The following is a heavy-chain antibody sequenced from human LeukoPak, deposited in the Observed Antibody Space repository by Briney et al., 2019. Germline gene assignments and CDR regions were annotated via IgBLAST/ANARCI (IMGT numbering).Heavy chain of an antibody. CDR2: INHSGST. Sequence: SETLSLTCAVYGGSFSGYYWSWIRQPPGKGLEWIGEINHSGSTNYNPSLKSRVTISVDTSKNQFSLKLSSVTAADTAVYYCARVIRGNYYGSGSYYNRYYYMDVWGKGTTVTVSS. D-gene: IGHD3-10*01. V-gene: IGHV4-34*01. J-gene: IGHJ6*03. CDR3: ARVIRGNYYGSGSYYNRYYYMDV. CDR1: GGSFSGYY.